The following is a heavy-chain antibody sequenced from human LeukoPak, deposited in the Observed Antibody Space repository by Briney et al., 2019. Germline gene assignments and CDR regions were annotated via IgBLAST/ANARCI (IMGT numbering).Heavy chain of an antibody. D-gene: IGHD3-22*01. Sequence: SETLSLTCAVYGGSFSGYYWSWIRQPPGKGLEWIGEINHSGSTNYNPSLKSRVTISVDTSKNQFSLKLSSVTAADTAVYYCARSIGSPDYWGQGTLVTVSS. CDR2: INHSGST. CDR3: ARSIGSPDY. J-gene: IGHJ4*02. CDR1: GGSFSGYY. V-gene: IGHV4-34*01.